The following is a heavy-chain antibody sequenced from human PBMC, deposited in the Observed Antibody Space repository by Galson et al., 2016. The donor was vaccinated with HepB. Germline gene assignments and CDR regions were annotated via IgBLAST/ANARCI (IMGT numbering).Heavy chain of an antibody. CDR1: GDSVSSDYYY. J-gene: IGHJ4*02. V-gene: IGHV4-61*01. CDR2: MSYSGST. Sequence: SETLSLTCTVSGDSVSSDYYYWSWIRQPPGKGLEWMGYMSYSGSTNYNPSLKSRVTMSVDTSKNQFSLKLSSVTAADTAVYYCSRLGYGDYGGFDYWGQGTMVTVSS. CDR3: SRLGYGDYGGFDY. D-gene: IGHD4-17*01.